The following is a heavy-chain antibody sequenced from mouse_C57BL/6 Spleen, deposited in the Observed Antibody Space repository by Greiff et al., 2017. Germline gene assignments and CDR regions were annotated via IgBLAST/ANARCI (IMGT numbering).Heavy chain of an antibody. CDR1: GYTFTSYW. CDR3: ARGPYLFYDYDGGYAMDY. V-gene: IGHV1-64*01. Sequence: VQLQQPGAELVKPGASVKLSCKASGYTFTSYWMHWVKQRPGQGLEWIGMIHPNSGSTNYNEKFKSKATLTVDKSSSTAYMQRSSLTSEDSAVYYCARGPYLFYDYDGGYAMDYWGQGTSVTVSS. D-gene: IGHD2-4*01. CDR2: IHPNSGST. J-gene: IGHJ4*01.